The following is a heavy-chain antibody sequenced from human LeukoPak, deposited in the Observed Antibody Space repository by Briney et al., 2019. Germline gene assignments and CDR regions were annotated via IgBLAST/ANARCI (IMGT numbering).Heavy chain of an antibody. V-gene: IGHV1-18*01. Sequence: GASVKVSCKASGYTFTSYDINWVRQATGQGLEWMGWISAYNGNTNYAQKLQSRVTMTTDTSTSTAYMELRSLRSDDTAVYYCAREVFSGSYYGIWGQGTMVTVSS. CDR3: AREVFSGSYYGI. CDR2: ISAYNGNT. J-gene: IGHJ3*02. CDR1: GYTFTSYD. D-gene: IGHD1-26*01.